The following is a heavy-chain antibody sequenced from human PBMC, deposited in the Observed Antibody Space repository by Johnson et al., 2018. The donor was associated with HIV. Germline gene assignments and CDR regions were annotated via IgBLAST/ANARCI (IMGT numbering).Heavy chain of an antibody. J-gene: IGHJ3*02. Sequence: VQLVESGGGLVKPGGSLRLSCAASGLTFSNAWMNWVRQAPGQGLAWVSRINSDGSSTSYADSVKGRFTISRDNSKNTLYLQMNSLRAEDTAVYYCARDLLSRAFDIWGQGTMVTVSS. CDR1: GLTFSNAW. CDR2: INSDGSST. CDR3: ARDLLSRAFDI. V-gene: IGHV3-74*01.